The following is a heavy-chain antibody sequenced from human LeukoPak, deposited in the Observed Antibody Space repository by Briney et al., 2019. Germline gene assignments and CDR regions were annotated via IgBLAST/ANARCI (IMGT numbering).Heavy chain of an antibody. CDR1: GDTLTELS. CDR3: ATGGSYGYLFDY. V-gene: IGHV1-24*01. D-gene: IGHD5-18*01. J-gene: IGHJ4*02. CDR2: FDPEDGET. Sequence: ASVKFACKVAGDTLTELSRHWVRQAPGKGLEWMGGFDPEDGETIYAQKFQGRVTMTEDTSTDTAYMELSSLRSEDTAVYYCATGGSYGYLFDYWGQGTLVTVSS.